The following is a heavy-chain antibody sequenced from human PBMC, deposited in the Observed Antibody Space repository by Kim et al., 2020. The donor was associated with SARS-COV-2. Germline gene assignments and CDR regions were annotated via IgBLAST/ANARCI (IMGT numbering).Heavy chain of an antibody. D-gene: IGHD1-26*01. CDR2: TKNDGSGK. V-gene: IGHV3-7*01. CDR1: GFTFRTYW. Sequence: GGSLRLSCAASGFTFRTYWMTWVRQSPGKGLEWVANTKNDGSGKYYVDSVKGRFTISRDNAKNSLFLQMNSLRAEDTAVYYCARHVVGVRAVDYWGQGTLVPV. CDR3: ARHVVGVRAVDY. J-gene: IGHJ4*02.